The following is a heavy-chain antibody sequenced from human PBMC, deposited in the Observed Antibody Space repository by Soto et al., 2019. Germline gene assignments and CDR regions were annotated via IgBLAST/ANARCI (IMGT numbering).Heavy chain of an antibody. CDR2: IYHSGST. CDR1: GGSISSGGYS. D-gene: IGHD5-18*01. J-gene: IGHJ4*02. Sequence: SETLSLTCAVSGGSISSGGYSWSWIRQPPGKGLEWIGYIYHSGSTYYNPSLKSRVTISVDRSKNQFSLKLSSVTAADTAVYYCARGPMKDTAMVLMGYFDYWGQGTLVTVSS. CDR3: ARGPMKDTAMVLMGYFDY. V-gene: IGHV4-30-2*01.